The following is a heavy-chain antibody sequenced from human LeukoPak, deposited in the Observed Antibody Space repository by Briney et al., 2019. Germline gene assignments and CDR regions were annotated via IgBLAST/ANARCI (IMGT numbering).Heavy chain of an antibody. J-gene: IGHJ4*02. CDR3: ARWDYYDSSGYYRSLYYFDY. CDR1: GGSFSGYY. CDR2: INHSGST. D-gene: IGHD3-22*01. Sequence: SETLSLTCAVYGGSFSGYYWSWIRQPPGKGLEWIGEINHSGSTNYNPSLKSRVTISVDTSKNQFSLKLSSVTAADTAVYYCARWDYYDSSGYYRSLYYFDYWGQGTLVTVSS. V-gene: IGHV4-34*01.